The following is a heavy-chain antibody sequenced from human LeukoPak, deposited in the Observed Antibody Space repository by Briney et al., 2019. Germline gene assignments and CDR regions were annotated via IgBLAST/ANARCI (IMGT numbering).Heavy chain of an antibody. D-gene: IGHD3-22*01. CDR2: ISAYNGNT. CDR1: GYTFTSYG. CDR3: ARDLHYYDRSGNYGDTFDY. V-gene: IGHV1-18*01. J-gene: IGHJ4*02. Sequence: ASVKVSCKASGYTFTSYGISWVRQAPGQGLEWMGWISAYNGNTNYAQKLQGRVTMTTDTSTSTAYMELRSLRSDDTAVCYCARDLHYYDRSGNYGDTFDYWGQGTLVTVSS.